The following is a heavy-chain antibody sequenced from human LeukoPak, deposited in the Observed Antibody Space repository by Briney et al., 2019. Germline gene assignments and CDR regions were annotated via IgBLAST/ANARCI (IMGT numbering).Heavy chain of an antibody. D-gene: IGHD3-3*01. Sequence: PGGSLRLSCAASGFTFSSYWMSWVRQAPGKGLEWVANIKQDGSEKYYVDSVKGRFTISRDNAKNSLFLQMNSLRAEDTAVYHCARRGHYELHWFDPWGQGTLVTVSS. CDR2: IKQDGSEK. CDR1: GFTFSSYW. CDR3: ARRGHYELHWFDP. J-gene: IGHJ5*02. V-gene: IGHV3-7*01.